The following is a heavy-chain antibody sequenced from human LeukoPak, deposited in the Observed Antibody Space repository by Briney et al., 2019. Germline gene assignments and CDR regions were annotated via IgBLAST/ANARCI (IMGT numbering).Heavy chain of an antibody. J-gene: IGHJ4*02. Sequence: SVNVSCKASGGTLTKYAINWVRQAPGQGLEWMGGIIPFFPATDYAQKFQGRVTITADESTSTSYMELNSLKSEDTAVYYCATMEGYAYSVFWGQGTLVTVSS. D-gene: IGHD5-12*01. V-gene: IGHV1-69*13. CDR2: IIPFFPAT. CDR1: GGTLTKYA. CDR3: ATMEGYAYSVF.